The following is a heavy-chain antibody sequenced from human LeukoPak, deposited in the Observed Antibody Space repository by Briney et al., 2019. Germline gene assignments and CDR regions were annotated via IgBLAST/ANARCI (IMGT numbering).Heavy chain of an antibody. CDR2: ISSSGSTI. D-gene: IGHD6-6*01. J-gene: IGHJ4*02. CDR1: GFTFSSYE. V-gene: IGHV3-48*03. CDR3: AKGSHGYSSSSADY. Sequence: GGSLRLSCAASGFTFSSYEMNWVRQAPGKGLEWVSYISSSGSTIYYADSVKGRLTISRDNAKNSLYLQMNSLRVDDTAVYSCAKGSHGYSSSSADYWGQGTLVTVSS.